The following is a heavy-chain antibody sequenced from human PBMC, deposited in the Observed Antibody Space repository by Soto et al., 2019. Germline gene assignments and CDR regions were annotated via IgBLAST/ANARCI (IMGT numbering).Heavy chain of an antibody. V-gene: IGHV3-30*04. CDR1: GFTFRSYA. CDR2: ISYDATNT. Sequence: QVQLVESGGGVVQPGRSLRPSCAVSGFTFRSYAIHWVRQAPGKGLEWLAVISYDATNTYYADSVKGRFTISRDNSKNTLYLQMNSLRPEDTAMYYCASDGEWELLGGYFDYWGQGTLVTVSS. D-gene: IGHD1-26*01. J-gene: IGHJ4*02. CDR3: ASDGEWELLGGYFDY.